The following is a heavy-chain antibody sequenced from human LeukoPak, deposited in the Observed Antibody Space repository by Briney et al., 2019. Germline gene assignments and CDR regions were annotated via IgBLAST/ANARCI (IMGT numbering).Heavy chain of an antibody. Sequence: GGSLRLSCAASGFTFSSYWMHWVRQAPGKGLVWVSRINSDGSSTSYADSVKGRFTISRDNAKNTLYLQMNSLRAEDTAVYYCARGEYDYVWGSYPQSDYWGQGTLVNVSS. V-gene: IGHV3-74*01. CDR2: INSDGSST. CDR3: ARGEYDYVWGSYPQSDY. D-gene: IGHD3-16*02. J-gene: IGHJ4*02. CDR1: GFTFSSYW.